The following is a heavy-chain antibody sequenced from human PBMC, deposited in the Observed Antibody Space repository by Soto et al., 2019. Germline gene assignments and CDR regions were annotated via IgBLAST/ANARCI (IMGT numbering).Heavy chain of an antibody. Sequence: QEQLQESGPGLVKPSQTLSLTCTVSGGSISSGGYYWSWIRQHPGKGLEWIGYIYYSGSTYYNPSLKSRVTISVDTSKNQFSLKLSSVTAAGTAVYYCATWGAMVRGVMGYYYYMDVWGKGTTVTVSS. D-gene: IGHD3-10*01. V-gene: IGHV4-31*03. CDR2: IYYSGST. CDR1: GGSISSGGYY. CDR3: ATWGAMVRGVMGYYYYMDV. J-gene: IGHJ6*03.